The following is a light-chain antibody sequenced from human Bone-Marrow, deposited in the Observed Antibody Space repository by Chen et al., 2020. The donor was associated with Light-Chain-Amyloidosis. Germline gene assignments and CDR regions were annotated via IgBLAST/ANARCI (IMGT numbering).Light chain of an antibody. V-gene: IGLV3-10*01. CDR1: ALPKKY. CDR2: EDN. CDR3: YSTDISGNVAV. J-gene: IGLJ3*02. Sequence: SYELTQPPSVSVSPGQTARITCSGDALPKKYAFWYQQKSGQAPVLVIYEDNKRASEFPERFSGSSSGTVATLTICGAQVEDEAVYHCYSTDISGNVAVFGGGTKLTVL.